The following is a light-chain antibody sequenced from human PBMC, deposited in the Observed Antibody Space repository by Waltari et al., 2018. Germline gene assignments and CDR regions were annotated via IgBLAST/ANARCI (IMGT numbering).Light chain of an antibody. CDR1: QNIRTY. V-gene: IGKV1-39*01. J-gene: IGKJ1*01. CDR3: QQSFSSPWT. CDR2: GAS. Sequence: DIQMTQSPSSLSASIGDTITVTCRASQNIRTYLNWYQQKPANAPKPLIFGASSLPRGVPSRFSGSASGTEFTLTITNLQPDDFATYFCQQSFSSPWTFGQGTTV.